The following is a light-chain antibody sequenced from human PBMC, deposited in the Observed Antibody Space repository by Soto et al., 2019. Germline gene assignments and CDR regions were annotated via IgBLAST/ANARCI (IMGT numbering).Light chain of an antibody. CDR1: QSLLHSNGYNY. J-gene: IGKJ2*01. CDR2: LGS. Sequence: DIVMTQSPLSLPVTPGEPASISCRSSQSLLHSNGYNYLDRYLQKPGQSPQLLIYLGSNRASGVPDRFSGSGSGTDFTLKISRVEAEDVGVYYCMQALQTPYTFGQGTKVDIK. V-gene: IGKV2-28*01. CDR3: MQALQTPYT.